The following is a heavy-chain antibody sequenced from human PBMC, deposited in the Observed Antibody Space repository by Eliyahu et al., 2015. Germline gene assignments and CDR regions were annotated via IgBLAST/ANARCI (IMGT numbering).Heavy chain of an antibody. J-gene: IGHJ4*02. CDR3: ARDETIFGVVILYFDY. CDR2: ISAYHGNT. V-gene: IGHV1-18*04. Sequence: QVQLVQSGAEVKKPGXSVKVSCXASGYXXXSXGISWVRQAPGQGLEWMGWISAYHGNTNYAQKLQGRVTMTTDTSTSTAYMELGSLRSDDTAVYYCARDETIFGVVILYFDYWGQGTLVTVSS. D-gene: IGHD3-3*01. CDR1: GYXXXSXG.